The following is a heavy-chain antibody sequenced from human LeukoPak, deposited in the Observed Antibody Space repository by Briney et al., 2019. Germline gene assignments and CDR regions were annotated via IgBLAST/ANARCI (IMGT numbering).Heavy chain of an antibody. CDR3: ASTSSSWYFYFDY. J-gene: IGHJ4*02. Sequence: GGSLRLSCAASGFTVSSNYMSWVRQAPGKGLEWVSVIYSGGSTYYADSVKGRFTISRDNSKNTLYLQMNSLRAEDTAVYYCASTSSSWYFYFDYWGQGTLVTVSS. CDR1: GFTVSSNY. CDR2: IYSGGST. D-gene: IGHD6-13*01. V-gene: IGHV3-66*01.